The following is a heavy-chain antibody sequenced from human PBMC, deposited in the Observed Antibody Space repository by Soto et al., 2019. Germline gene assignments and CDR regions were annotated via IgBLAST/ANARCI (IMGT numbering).Heavy chain of an antibody. V-gene: IGHV3-74*01. CDR3: ARDKTYRYYGMDV. D-gene: IGHD3-16*02. CDR1: GFTFSSYW. J-gene: IGHJ6*02. CDR2: MNSDGSDT. Sequence: EMQLVESGGGLVQPGGSLRLSCVTSGFTFSSYWMHWVRQAPGKGLVWVSRMNSDGSDTYYADSVKGRFTISRDNARNTVYLQMNSLRVEDTAVYYCARDKTYRYYGMDVWGQGTTVTVSS.